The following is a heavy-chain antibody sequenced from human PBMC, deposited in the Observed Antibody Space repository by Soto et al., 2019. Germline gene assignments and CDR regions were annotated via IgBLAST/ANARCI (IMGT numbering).Heavy chain of an antibody. CDR3: ARDQGRPPSPTVPNWSDP. D-gene: IGHD2-2*01. Sequence: PSVKVSCKASGGTFSSYAISWVRQAPGQGLEWMGGIIPIFGTANYAQKFQGRVTITADESTSTAYMELSSLRSEDTAVYYCARDQGRPPSPTVPNWSDPWGQGTLVTVSS. J-gene: IGHJ5*02. V-gene: IGHV1-69*13. CDR1: GGTFSSYA. CDR2: IIPIFGTA.